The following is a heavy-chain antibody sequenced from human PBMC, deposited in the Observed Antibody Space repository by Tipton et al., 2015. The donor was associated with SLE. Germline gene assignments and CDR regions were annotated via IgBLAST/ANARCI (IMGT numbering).Heavy chain of an antibody. V-gene: IGHV4-4*08. CDR2: INSRGST. J-gene: IGHJ6*03. CDR1: GGSINSYY. Sequence: GLVKPSETLSLTCTVSGGSINSYYWSWIRQPPGEGLEWIGYINSRGSTNYNSSLESRVTISVDTSKNQFSLKLSSVTAADTAVYYCARAAPPNPYCSGGSCYSGPFWYYYYYMDVWGKGTTVTVSS. CDR3: ARAAPPNPYCSGGSCYSGPFWYYYYYMDV. D-gene: IGHD2-15*01.